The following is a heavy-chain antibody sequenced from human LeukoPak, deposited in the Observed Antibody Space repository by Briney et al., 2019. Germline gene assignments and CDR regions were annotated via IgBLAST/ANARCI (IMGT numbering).Heavy chain of an antibody. CDR3: AREVAGIQLFDY. V-gene: IGHV4-4*02. J-gene: IGHJ4*02. CDR1: LDSTTSNF. CDR2: IHRSGSP. D-gene: IGHD5-18*01. Sequence: SETLSLTCTVSLDSTTSNFWSWVRQPPGKGLEWIGEIHRSGSPNYNPSLQSRVTISIDRSRNQIVLELSSVTAADTAVYYCAREVAGIQLFDYWGQGTLVTVSS.